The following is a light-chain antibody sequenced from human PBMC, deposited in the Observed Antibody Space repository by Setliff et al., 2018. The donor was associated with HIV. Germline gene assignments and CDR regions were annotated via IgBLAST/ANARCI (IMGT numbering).Light chain of an antibody. V-gene: IGLV2-14*03. CDR3: CSYTSSTTYV. CDR2: DVN. J-gene: IGLJ1*01. CDR1: SSDVGGYKY. Sequence: QSALAQPASVSGSPGQSITISCTGSSSDVGGYKYVSWYQQHPGRVPKLIIYDVNSRPSGVSDRLSGSKSGNTASLTISGLRAEDEATYYCCSYTSSTTYVFGTGTKVTVL.